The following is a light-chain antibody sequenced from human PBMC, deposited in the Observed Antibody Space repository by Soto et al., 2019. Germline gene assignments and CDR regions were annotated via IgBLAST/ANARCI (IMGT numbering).Light chain of an antibody. CDR3: QQYDIWPPVT. J-gene: IGKJ4*01. Sequence: EVVLTQSPATLPVSPGERATLSCRASQTININVAWYQQKPGQAPRLLIFDTSTRVAGVPDRFSGGGSGTEFTLTINSLRSEDFAIYYCQQYDIWPPVTFGGGTKVVIK. CDR1: QTININ. CDR2: DTS. V-gene: IGKV3-15*01.